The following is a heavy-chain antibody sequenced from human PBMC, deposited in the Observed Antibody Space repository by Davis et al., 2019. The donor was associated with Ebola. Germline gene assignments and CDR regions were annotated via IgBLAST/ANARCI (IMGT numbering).Heavy chain of an antibody. CDR1: GFTFSSYS. CDR3: AKNWGRIVVVPAAPDY. J-gene: IGHJ4*02. D-gene: IGHD2-2*01. V-gene: IGHV3-48*02. CDR2: VSSSTGRG. Sequence: GGSLRLSCEASGFTFSSYSMNWVRQAPGKGLEWISYVSSSTGRGYYAESVRGRFTVSRDNAKNSLYLQMNSLKDEDTAVYYCAKNWGRIVVVPAAPDYWGQGTLVTVSS.